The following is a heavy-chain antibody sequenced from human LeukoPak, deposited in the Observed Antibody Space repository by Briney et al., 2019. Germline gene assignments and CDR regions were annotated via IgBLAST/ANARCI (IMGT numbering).Heavy chain of an antibody. CDR1: GGSISSGYW. V-gene: IGHV4-4*02. CDR2: IHHSGST. CDR3: ARAALTYYYDSSGYLAAFDI. D-gene: IGHD3-22*01. Sequence: SETLSLTCDVSGGSISSGYWWSWVRQPPGKGLEWIGEIHHSGSTNYNPSLKSRVTISVDKSKNQCSVMLTPVTAADTAVYYCARAALTYYYDSSGYLAAFDIWGQGTMVTVSS. J-gene: IGHJ3*02.